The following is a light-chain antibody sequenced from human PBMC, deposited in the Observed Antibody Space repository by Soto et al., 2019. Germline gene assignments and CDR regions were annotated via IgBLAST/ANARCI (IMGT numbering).Light chain of an antibody. J-gene: IGKJ1*01. Sequence: EIVLTQSPGTLSLSPGERATLSCRASQSVSSSYLAWYQQKPGQAPRLLIYGASSRATGIPDRFSGSGSGTDFTLTISTLETEDFAVYYCQQYNNWPRTVGQGTKGDIK. CDR1: QSVSSSY. CDR2: GAS. V-gene: IGKV3-20*01. CDR3: QQYNNWPRT.